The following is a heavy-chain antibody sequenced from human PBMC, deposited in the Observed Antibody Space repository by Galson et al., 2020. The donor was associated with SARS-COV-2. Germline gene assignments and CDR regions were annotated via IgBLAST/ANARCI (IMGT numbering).Heavy chain of an antibody. D-gene: IGHD2-2*01. CDR2: FDPEDGET. J-gene: IGHJ5*02. Sequence: ASVKVSCKVSGYTLTELSMHWVRQAPGKGLEWIGGFDPEDGETIYAQKFQGRVTMTEDTSTDTAYMELSSLRSEDTAVYYCATGPPYCSSTSCSNWFDPWGQGTLVTVSS. V-gene: IGHV1-24*01. CDR1: GYTLTELS. CDR3: ATGPPYCSSTSCSNWFDP.